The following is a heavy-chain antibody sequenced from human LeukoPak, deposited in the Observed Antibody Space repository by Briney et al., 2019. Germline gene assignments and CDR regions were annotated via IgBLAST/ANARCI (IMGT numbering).Heavy chain of an antibody. D-gene: IGHD3-3*01. CDR2: ISYDGSNK. J-gene: IGHJ6*03. CDR1: GFTFSSYA. V-gene: IGHV3-30*01. CDR3: ARDRDFWSGMEYYYYYMDV. Sequence: GGSLRLSCAASGFTFSSYAMHWVRQAPGKGLEWVAVISYDGSNKYYADSVKGRFTISRDNSKNTLYLQMNSLRAEDTAVYYCARDRDFWSGMEYYYYYMDVWGKGTTVTVSS.